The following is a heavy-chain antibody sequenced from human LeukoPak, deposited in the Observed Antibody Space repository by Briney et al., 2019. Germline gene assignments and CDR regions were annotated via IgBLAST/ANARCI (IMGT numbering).Heavy chain of an antibody. J-gene: IGHJ4*02. V-gene: IGHV1-2*02. CDR1: GYTFTGYY. Sequence: ASVKVSCKASGYTFTGYYMHWVRQAPGQGLEWMGWINPSSGGTDYAQKFQGRVTMTRDTSISTAYMELSRLRSDDTAVYYCARIRETGNCSSTSCYLLRSFDFNGHWGQGTLVTVSS. D-gene: IGHD2-2*01. CDR3: ARIRETGNCSSTSCYLLRSFDFNGH. CDR2: INPSSGGT.